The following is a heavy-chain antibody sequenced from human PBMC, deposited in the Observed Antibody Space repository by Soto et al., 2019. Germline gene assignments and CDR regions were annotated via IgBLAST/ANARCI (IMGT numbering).Heavy chain of an antibody. J-gene: IGHJ6*02. D-gene: IGHD5-18*01. CDR3: ARDPTSDTAMGDYYYGMDV. Sequence: GASVKVSCKASGYTFTSYYMHWVRQAPGQGLEWMGIINPSGGSTSYAQKFQGRVTMTRDTSTSTVYMELSSLRSEDTAVYYCARDPTSDTAMGDYYYGMDVWGQGTTVTVSS. CDR1: GYTFTSYY. CDR2: INPSGGST. V-gene: IGHV1-46*01.